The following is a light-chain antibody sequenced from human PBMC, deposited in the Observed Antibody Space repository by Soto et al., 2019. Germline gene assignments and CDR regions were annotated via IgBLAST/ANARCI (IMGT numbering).Light chain of an antibody. CDR2: LNSDGSH. CDR1: SGHSNYA. Sequence: QSVLTQSPSASASLGASVKLTCTLSSGHSNYAIAWHQQQSEKGPRYLMKLNSDGSHSKGDGIPDRFSGSSSGAERYLTISSLQSEDEADYYCQTGGSGIVVVGGGTKPAVL. J-gene: IGLJ2*01. V-gene: IGLV4-69*01. CDR3: QTGGSGIVV.